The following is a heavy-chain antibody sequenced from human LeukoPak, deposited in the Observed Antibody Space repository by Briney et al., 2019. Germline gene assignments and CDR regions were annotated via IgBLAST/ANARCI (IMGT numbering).Heavy chain of an antibody. CDR1: GFTVSGNY. CDR3: ASGEWPQDY. D-gene: IGHD3-10*01. CDR2: IYAGGNT. J-gene: IGHJ4*02. V-gene: IGHV3-53*01. Sequence: QAGGSLRLSCAASGFTVSGNYMTWVRQAPGRGLEWVSLIYAGGNTYYPASVKGRFTISRDNSKNTLYLQMHSLRAQDTAVYYCASGEWPQDYWGQGTLVTVSS.